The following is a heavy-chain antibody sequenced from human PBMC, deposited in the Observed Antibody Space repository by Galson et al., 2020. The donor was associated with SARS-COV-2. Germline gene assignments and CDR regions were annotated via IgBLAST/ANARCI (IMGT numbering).Heavy chain of an antibody. D-gene: IGHD2-15*01. CDR1: GFTFSSYS. V-gene: IGHV3-48*04. Sequence: GGSLRLSCAASGFTFSSYSMNWVRQAPGKGLEWVSYISSSSSTIYYADSVKGRFTISRDNAKNSLYLQMNSLRAEDTAVYYCAREGCSGGSCYSYYYYYYMDGWGKGTTVTVAS. CDR3: AREGCSGGSCYSYYYYYYMDG. J-gene: IGHJ6*03. CDR2: ISSSSSTI.